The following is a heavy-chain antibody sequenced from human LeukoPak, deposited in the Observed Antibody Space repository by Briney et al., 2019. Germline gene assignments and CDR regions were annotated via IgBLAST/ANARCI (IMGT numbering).Heavy chain of an antibody. V-gene: IGHV4-59*12. Sequence: QPSETLSLTCTVSGGSISSYYWSWIRQPPGKGLEWIGYIYYSGSTNYKPSLKSRVTISIDKSKNPFSLKMNSVTAPDTAGYYCARTTEGGYSYGYFYYYYMDVWGKGTTVTISS. J-gene: IGHJ6*03. CDR2: IYYSGST. D-gene: IGHD5-18*01. CDR1: GGSISSYY. CDR3: ARTTEGGYSYGYFYYYYMDV.